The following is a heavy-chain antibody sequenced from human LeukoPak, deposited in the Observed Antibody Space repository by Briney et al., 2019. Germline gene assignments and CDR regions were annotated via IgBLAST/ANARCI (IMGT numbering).Heavy chain of an antibody. CDR3: ATSYGDTQYFRH. J-gene: IGHJ1*01. Sequence: GGSLRLSCVASGFSFNNYDSHWVRQATGKGLEWVSGIDIIGDTYYPDSVRGRFTISRENARNSLYLQMNSLRAGDTAVYYCATSYGDTQYFRHWGQGALVTVSS. CDR2: IDIIGDT. V-gene: IGHV3-13*04. CDR1: GFSFNNYD. D-gene: IGHD4-17*01.